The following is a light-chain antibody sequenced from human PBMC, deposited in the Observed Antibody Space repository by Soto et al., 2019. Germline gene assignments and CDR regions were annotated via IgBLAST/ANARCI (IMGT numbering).Light chain of an antibody. CDR2: GAS. CDR1: QSVGSN. J-gene: IGKJ1*01. V-gene: IGKV3-15*01. CDR3: QQYNKWPWT. Sequence: EIVMTQSPVTLSVSPGERATLSCRASQSVGSNLAWYQQKPGQAPRLLISGASTGATGVPATFSGSGSGTEFTLTINSLQSEDFAIYYCQQYNKWPWTFGQGTKVDI.